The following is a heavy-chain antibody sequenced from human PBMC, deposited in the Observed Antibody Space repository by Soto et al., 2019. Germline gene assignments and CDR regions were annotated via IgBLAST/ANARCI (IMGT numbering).Heavy chain of an antibody. D-gene: IGHD4-17*01. V-gene: IGHV5-51*01. J-gene: IGHJ6*02. CDR3: ARIDYGDYCYYGMDV. CDR1: GYSFTSYW. Sequence: GESLKISCKGSGYSFTSYWIGWVRQMPGKGLEWMGIIYPGDSDTRYSPSFQGQVTISADKSISTAYLQWSSLKASDTAMYYCARIDYGDYCYYGMDVWGQGTTVTVSS. CDR2: IYPGDSDT.